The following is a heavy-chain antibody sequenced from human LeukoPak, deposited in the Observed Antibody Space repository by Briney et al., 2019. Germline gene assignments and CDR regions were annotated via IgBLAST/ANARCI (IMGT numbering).Heavy chain of an antibody. CDR1: GGSFSGYY. J-gene: IGHJ5*02. D-gene: IGHD3-10*01. CDR3: ARRIYYGSGSYYNWFDP. V-gene: IGHV4-34*01. Sequence: SETLSLTCAVYGGSFSGYYWSWIHQPPGKGLEWIGEINHSGSTNYNPSLKSRVTISVDTSKNQFSLKLSSVTAADTAVYYCARRIYYGSGSYYNWFDPWGQGTLVTVSS. CDR2: INHSGST.